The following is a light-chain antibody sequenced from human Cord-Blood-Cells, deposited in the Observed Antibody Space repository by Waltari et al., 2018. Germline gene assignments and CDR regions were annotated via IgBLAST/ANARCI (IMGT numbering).Light chain of an antibody. CDR1: QSISSY. V-gene: IGKV1-39*01. Sequence: DIQMTQSQSSLSASVGDRVTITCRASQSISSYLNWYQQKPGKAPKLLIYAASSLQSGVPSRFSGSGSGTDFTLTISSLQPEDFATYYCQQSYSTPPGTFGGGTKVEIK. CDR3: QQSYSTPPGT. CDR2: AAS. J-gene: IGKJ4*01.